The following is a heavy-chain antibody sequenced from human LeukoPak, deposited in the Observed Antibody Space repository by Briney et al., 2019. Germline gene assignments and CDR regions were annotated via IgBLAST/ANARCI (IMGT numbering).Heavy chain of an antibody. D-gene: IGHD3-10*01. Sequence: GASVKVSCKASGYSSSGYYMHWVRQAPGQGFEWMGWINGNSGGTDYAQKFQGRVTMTRDTSISTAYMELSRLISDDTAVYYCARGVRGGYWGQGTLVTVSS. V-gene: IGHV1-2*02. CDR1: GYSSSGYY. CDR2: INGNSGGT. CDR3: ARGVRGGY. J-gene: IGHJ4*02.